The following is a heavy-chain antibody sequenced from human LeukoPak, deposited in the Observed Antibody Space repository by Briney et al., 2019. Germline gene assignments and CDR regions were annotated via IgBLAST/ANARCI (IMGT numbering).Heavy chain of an antibody. D-gene: IGHD2-21*02. CDR1: GFTFTSYW. CDR3: ARDLDIVVVTAPPAFDP. V-gene: IGHV3-23*01. CDR2: ISGSGGST. J-gene: IGHJ5*02. Sequence: QPGGSLRLSCTASGFTFTSYWMSWVRQAPGKGLEWVSAISGSGGSTYYADSVKGRFTISRDNSKNTLYLQMNSLRAEDTAVYYCARDLDIVVVTAPPAFDPWGQGTLVTVSS.